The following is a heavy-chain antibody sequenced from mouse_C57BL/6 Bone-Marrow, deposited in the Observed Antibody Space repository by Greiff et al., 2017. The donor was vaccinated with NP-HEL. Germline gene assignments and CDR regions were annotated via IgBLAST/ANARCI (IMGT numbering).Heavy chain of an antibody. V-gene: IGHV1-81*01. Sequence: VQLVESGAELARPGASVKLSCKASGYTFTSYGISWVKQRTGQGLEWIGEIYPRSGNTYYNEKFKGKATLTADKSSSTAYMELRSLTSEDSAVYFCARSGTTAYAMDYWGQGTSVTVSS. CDR1: GYTFTSYG. CDR2: IYPRSGNT. CDR3: ARSGTTAYAMDY. J-gene: IGHJ4*01. D-gene: IGHD1-2*01.